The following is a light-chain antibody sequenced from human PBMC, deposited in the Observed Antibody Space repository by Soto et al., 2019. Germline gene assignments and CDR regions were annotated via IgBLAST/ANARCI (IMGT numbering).Light chain of an antibody. CDR2: GAS. Sequence: PGERATLSCRASQSVSSNLAWYQQKPGQAPRLLIYGASTRATGIPARFSGSGSGTEFTLSISSLQSEDFAVYYCQQYNNWPLTFGGGTKVDIK. V-gene: IGKV3-15*01. CDR1: QSVSSN. CDR3: QQYNNWPLT. J-gene: IGKJ4*01.